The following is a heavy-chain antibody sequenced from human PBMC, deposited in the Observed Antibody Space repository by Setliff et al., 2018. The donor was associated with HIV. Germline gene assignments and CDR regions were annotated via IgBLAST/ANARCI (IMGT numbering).Heavy chain of an antibody. J-gene: IGHJ4*02. V-gene: IGHV5-10-1*01. Sequence: PGESLKISCKGSGYTFTTYWINWVRQMPGKGLEWMGRIYPSDSYTNYRPSFQGHVTISADKSINTAYLQWSSLKASDTAMYYCAVWFGQVSGLHYWGQGTLVTVSS. CDR2: IYPSDSYT. CDR3: AVWFGQVSGLHY. D-gene: IGHD3-10*01. CDR1: GYTFTTYW.